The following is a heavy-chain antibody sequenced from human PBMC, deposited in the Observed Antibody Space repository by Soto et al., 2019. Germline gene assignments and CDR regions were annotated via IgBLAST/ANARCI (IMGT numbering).Heavy chain of an antibody. CDR2: IDSSGRNV. Sequence: EVQLMESGGGLVKPGGSLRLSCAASGVGFSTYGMNWLRQTPGKGPESVSSIDSSGRNVYYADSVEGRFTTSRDNAKNSLYLQMNSRRVEDTALYLCARDESAGSSTSNWGQGTLVTVSS. CDR3: ARDESAGSSTSN. CDR1: GVGFSTYG. J-gene: IGHJ4*02. D-gene: IGHD2-2*01. V-gene: IGHV3-21*01.